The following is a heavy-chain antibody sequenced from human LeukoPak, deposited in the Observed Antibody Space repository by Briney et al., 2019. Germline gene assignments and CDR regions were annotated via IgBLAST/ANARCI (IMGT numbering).Heavy chain of an antibody. Sequence: ASVKVSCKASGGTFSGYAISWVRQAPGQGLEWMGGIIPIFGTANYAQKFQGRVTITADKSTSTAYMELSRLRSEDTAVYYCARGGDIVVVPAAPYYYYSMDVWGKGTTVTVSS. CDR2: IIPIFGTA. D-gene: IGHD2-2*01. J-gene: IGHJ6*03. CDR3: ARGGDIVVVPAAPYYYYSMDV. CDR1: GGTFSGYA. V-gene: IGHV1-69*06.